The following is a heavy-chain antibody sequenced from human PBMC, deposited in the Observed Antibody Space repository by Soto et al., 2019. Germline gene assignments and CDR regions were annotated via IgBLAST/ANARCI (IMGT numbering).Heavy chain of an antibody. D-gene: IGHD3-3*01. CDR3: AREYDGFYGMDV. V-gene: IGHV1-69*12. CDR2: IIPIFGTA. J-gene: IGHJ6*02. CDR1: GGTFSSYA. Sequence: QVQLVQSGAEVKKPGSSVKVSCKASGGTFSSYAISWVRQAPGQGLEWMGGIIPIFGTANYAQKFQGSGTITADESTSTAYMALSSLRSEDTAVYYCAREYDGFYGMDVWGQGTTVTVAS.